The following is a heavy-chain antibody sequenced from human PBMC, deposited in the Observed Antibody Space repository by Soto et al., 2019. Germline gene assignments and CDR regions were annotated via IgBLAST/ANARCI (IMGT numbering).Heavy chain of an antibody. CDR3: ARVYRDYVEY. V-gene: IGHV2-26*02. D-gene: IGHD2-15*01. CDR2: IFSNDEK. Sequence: QVTLKESGPVLVKPTETLTLTCTVSGFSLSNARMGVSWIRQPPGKALEWLAHIFSNDEKAYSTSLKGRLTIPKDSSKSPVVPTMTNMDPVDNATSYCARVYRDYVEYWGQGTLVTVSS. J-gene: IGHJ4*02. CDR1: GFSLSNARMG.